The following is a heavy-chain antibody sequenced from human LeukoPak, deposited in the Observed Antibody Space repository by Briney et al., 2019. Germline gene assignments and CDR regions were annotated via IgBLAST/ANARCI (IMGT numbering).Heavy chain of an antibody. CDR1: GGSFSGYY. CDR3: AREGRACGGVCYPALWYFDL. J-gene: IGHJ2*01. D-gene: IGHD2-21*02. V-gene: IGHV4-34*01. Sequence: SETLSLTCAVYGGSFSGYYWAWIRQPPGKGLEWIGEINHSGSTNYNPSLKSRVTISVDTSKNQFSLKLSSVTAADTAVYYCAREGRACGGVCYPALWYFDLWGRGTLVTVSS. CDR2: INHSGST.